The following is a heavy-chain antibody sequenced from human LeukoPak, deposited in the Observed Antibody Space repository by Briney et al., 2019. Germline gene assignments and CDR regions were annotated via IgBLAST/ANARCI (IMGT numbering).Heavy chain of an antibody. CDR2: IYTSGST. D-gene: IGHD4-17*01. CDR3: AADYGDYQFFDY. V-gene: IGHV4-4*07. J-gene: IGHJ4*02. CDR1: GGSISSYY. Sequence: SDTLSLTCTVSGGSISSYYWSWIRQPAGRGLEWIGRIYTSGSTNYNPSLKSRVTMSVDTSKNQFSLKLSSVTAADTAVYYCAADYGDYQFFDYWGQGTLVTVSS.